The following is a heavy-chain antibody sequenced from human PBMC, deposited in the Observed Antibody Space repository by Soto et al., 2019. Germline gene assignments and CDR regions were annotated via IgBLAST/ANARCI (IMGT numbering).Heavy chain of an antibody. CDR1: VFTFISYG. CDR2: IWYDGSNK. J-gene: IGHJ4*02. CDR3: ARSVVVPAALDY. Sequence: GWSLRLSCVSSVFTFISYGMHWVRQAPGKGLEWVAVIWYDGSNKYHADSVMGRFTISRDNSKNTLYLQMNSLRAEDTAVYYCARSVVVPAALDYWGQGTLVTVSS. D-gene: IGHD2-2*01. V-gene: IGHV3-33*01.